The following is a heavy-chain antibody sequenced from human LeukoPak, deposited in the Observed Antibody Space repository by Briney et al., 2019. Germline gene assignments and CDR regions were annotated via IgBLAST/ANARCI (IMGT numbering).Heavy chain of an antibody. V-gene: IGHV3-21*01. CDR1: GFTFSAYT. Sequence: GGSLRLSCAASGFTFSAYTMHWVRQAPRKGLEWVSSISGSSSYIYQTDSVKGRFTISRDNAKNSLYLQMNSLRAEDTAVYYCAKDWSRLLLNEYFQHWGQGTLVTVSS. D-gene: IGHD2-21*02. CDR2: ISGSSSYI. J-gene: IGHJ1*01. CDR3: AKDWSRLLLNEYFQH.